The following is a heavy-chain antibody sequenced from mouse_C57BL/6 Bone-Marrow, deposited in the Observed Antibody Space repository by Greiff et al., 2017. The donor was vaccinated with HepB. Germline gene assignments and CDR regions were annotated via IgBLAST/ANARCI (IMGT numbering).Heavy chain of an antibody. CDR1: GFSLSTFGMG. J-gene: IGHJ4*01. D-gene: IGHD1-1*01. CDR2: IWWDDDK. Sequence: QVTLKVSGPGILQPSQTLSLTCSFSGFSLSTFGMGVGWIRQPSGKGLEWLAHIWWDDDKYYNPALKSRLTISKDTSKKQVFLKIANVDTADTATYYCARIGYYGRHYYAMDYWGQGTSVTVSS. CDR3: ARIGYYGRHYYAMDY. V-gene: IGHV8-8*01.